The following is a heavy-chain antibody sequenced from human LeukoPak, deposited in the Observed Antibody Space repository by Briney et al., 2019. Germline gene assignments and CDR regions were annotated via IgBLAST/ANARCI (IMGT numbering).Heavy chain of an antibody. V-gene: IGHV1-69*13. Sequence: SVKVSCKASGGTFSSYAISWVRQAPGQGLEWMGGTIPIFGTANYAQKFQGRVTITADESTSTAYMELSSLRSEDTAVYYCASPGGVVVAATGLGFDYWGQGTLVTVSS. CDR2: TIPIFGTA. D-gene: IGHD2-15*01. J-gene: IGHJ4*02. CDR3: ASPGGVVVAATGLGFDY. CDR1: GGTFSSYA.